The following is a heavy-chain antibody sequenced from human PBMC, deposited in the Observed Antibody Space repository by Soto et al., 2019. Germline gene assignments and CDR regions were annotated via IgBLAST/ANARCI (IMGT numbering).Heavy chain of an antibody. D-gene: IGHD6-13*01. CDR3: TRDTGGYSSSWYVSYFDY. CDR1: GFPFGNFL. J-gene: IGHJ4*02. Sequence: KPGGSLRLSCTASGFPFGNFLMSWFRQAPGKGMEWVGFIRSKAYGGTTEYAASVKGRFTISRDDSKSIAYLQMNSLKTEDTAVYYCTRDTGGYSSSWYVSYFDYWGQGTLVTVSS. V-gene: IGHV3-49*05. CDR2: IRSKAYGGTT.